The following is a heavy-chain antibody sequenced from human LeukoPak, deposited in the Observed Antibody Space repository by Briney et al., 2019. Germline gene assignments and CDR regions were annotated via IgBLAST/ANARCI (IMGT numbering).Heavy chain of an antibody. CDR3: ARDSSPDTAMELGLQDY. V-gene: IGHV1-46*01. CDR1: GYTFTSYY. Sequence: ASVKVSCKASGYTFTSYYMHWVRQAPGQGLEWMGIISPSGGSTSYAQKFQGRVTMTRDTSTSTVYMELSSLRSEDTAVYYCARDSSPDTAMELGLQDYWGQGTLVTVSS. CDR2: ISPSGGST. J-gene: IGHJ4*02. D-gene: IGHD5-18*01.